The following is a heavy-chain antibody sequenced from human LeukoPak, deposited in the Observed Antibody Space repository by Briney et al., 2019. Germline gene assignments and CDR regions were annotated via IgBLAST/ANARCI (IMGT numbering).Heavy chain of an antibody. CDR3: AKRSGSPHNFDY. Sequence: PGGSLRLSCAASGFAFDAHAMNWVRHAPGKPLEWVSLISGDGGTTHYADSVRGRFTISRDNSRNSLYLQMKSLTTEDTALYYCAKRSGSPHNFDYWGRGTLVTVSS. V-gene: IGHV3-43*02. D-gene: IGHD1-14*01. J-gene: IGHJ4*02. CDR2: ISGDGGTT. CDR1: GFAFDAHA.